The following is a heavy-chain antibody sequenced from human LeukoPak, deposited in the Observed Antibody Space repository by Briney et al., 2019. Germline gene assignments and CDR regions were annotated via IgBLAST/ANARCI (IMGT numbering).Heavy chain of an antibody. CDR2: FDPEDGET. CDR3: ARDRRSQWLVPDGYFTFDY. J-gene: IGHJ4*02. V-gene: IGHV1-24*01. Sequence: ASVKVSCKVSGYTLTELSMHWVRQAPGKGLEWMGGFDPEDGETIYAQKFQGRVTMTEDTSTDTAYMELSSLRSDDTAVYYCARDRRSQWLVPDGYFTFDYWGQGTLVTVSS. D-gene: IGHD6-19*01. CDR1: GYTLTELS.